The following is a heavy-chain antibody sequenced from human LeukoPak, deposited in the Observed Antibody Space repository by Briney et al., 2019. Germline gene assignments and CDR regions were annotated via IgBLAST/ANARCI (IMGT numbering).Heavy chain of an antibody. D-gene: IGHD5-24*01. CDR3: ARGRNGYSCFDY. Sequence: PGGSLRLSCAASGFTFSANYIGWIGQAPGKGLEWVSYISSSSTYTKYADSVKGRFTISRDNAKNSLYLQMNSLRAEDTAVYYCARGRNGYSCFDYWGQGTLVTVSS. J-gene: IGHJ4*02. CDR1: GFTFSANY. V-gene: IGHV3-11*05. CDR2: ISSSSTYT.